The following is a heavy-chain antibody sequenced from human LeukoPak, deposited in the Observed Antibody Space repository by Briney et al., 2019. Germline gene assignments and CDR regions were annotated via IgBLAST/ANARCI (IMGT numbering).Heavy chain of an antibody. CDR1: GFTFSDYY. CDR3: ARDSRITMVRGVIPYYYGMDV. Sequence: GGSLRLSCAASGFTFSDYYMSWIRQAPGKGLEWVSYISSSGSTIYYPDSVKGRFTISRDNAKNSLYLQMNSLRAEDTAVYYCARDSRITMVRGVIPYYYGMDVWGQGTTVTVSS. D-gene: IGHD3-10*01. J-gene: IGHJ6*01. V-gene: IGHV3-11*01. CDR2: ISSSGSTI.